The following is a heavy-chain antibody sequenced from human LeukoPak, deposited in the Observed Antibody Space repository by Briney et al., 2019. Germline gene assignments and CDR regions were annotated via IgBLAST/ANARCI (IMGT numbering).Heavy chain of an antibody. CDR2: ISAYNGNT. D-gene: IGHD2-15*01. CDR1: GYTFTSYG. CDR3: ARGMIVVVAGTSVFWFDP. Sequence: ASVKVSCKASGYTFTSYGICWVRQAPGQGLEWMGWISAYNGNTNYAQKLQGRVTMTTDTSTSTAYMELRSLRSDDTAVYYCARGMIVVVAGTSVFWFDPWGQGTLVTVSS. V-gene: IGHV1-18*01. J-gene: IGHJ5*02.